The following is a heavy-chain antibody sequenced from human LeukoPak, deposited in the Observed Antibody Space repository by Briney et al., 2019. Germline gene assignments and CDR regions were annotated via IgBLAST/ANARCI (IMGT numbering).Heavy chain of an antibody. CDR1: GFTFISYA. Sequence: GGSLRLSCAASGFTFISYAMSWVRQAPGKGLEWVSAISGSGGSTYYADSVKGRFTISRDNSKNTLYLQMNSLRAEDTAVYYCAKSTLNPEMATPHFDYWGQGTLVTVSS. CDR3: AKSTLNPEMATPHFDY. V-gene: IGHV3-23*01. D-gene: IGHD5-24*01. J-gene: IGHJ4*02. CDR2: ISGSGGST.